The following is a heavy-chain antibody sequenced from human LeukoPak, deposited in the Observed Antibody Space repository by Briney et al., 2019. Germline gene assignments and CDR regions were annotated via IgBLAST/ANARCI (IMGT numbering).Heavy chain of an antibody. D-gene: IGHD3-16*01. J-gene: IGHJ3*02. CDR2: IYYSGST. V-gene: IGHV4-59*08. CDR1: GGSISSYY. Sequence: SETLSLTCTVSGGSISSYYWSWIRQPPGEGLEWIGYIYYSGSTNYNPSLKSRVTISVDTSKNQFSLKLSSVTAADTAVYYCARHGGAFDIWGQGTMVTVSS. CDR3: ARHGGAFDI.